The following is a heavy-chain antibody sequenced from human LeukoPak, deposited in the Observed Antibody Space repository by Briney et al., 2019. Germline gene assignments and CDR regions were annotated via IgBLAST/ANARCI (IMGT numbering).Heavy chain of an antibody. V-gene: IGHV1-2*02. CDR1: GYAFTGYY. Sequence: ASVKVSCKASGYAFTGYYMHWVRQAPGQGLEWMGWINPNSGGTNYAQKFQGRVTMTRDTSISTAYMELSRLRSDDTAVYYCARPYSSSWYYGMDVWGQGTTVTVSS. D-gene: IGHD6-13*01. CDR2: INPNSGGT. CDR3: ARPYSSSWYYGMDV. J-gene: IGHJ6*02.